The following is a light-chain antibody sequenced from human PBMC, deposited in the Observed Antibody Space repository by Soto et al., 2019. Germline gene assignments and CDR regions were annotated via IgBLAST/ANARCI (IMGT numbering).Light chain of an antibody. J-gene: IGLJ1*01. CDR3: SSYTSSSTPPGV. V-gene: IGLV2-14*01. Sequence: QSVLTQPASVSGSPGQSITISCTGTSSDVGGYNYVSWYQQHPGKAPKLMIYDVSNRPSGVSNRFSGSKSGNTASLSISGLQADDEADYYCSSYTSSSTPPGVFGTGTKVTVL. CDR1: SSDVGGYNY. CDR2: DVS.